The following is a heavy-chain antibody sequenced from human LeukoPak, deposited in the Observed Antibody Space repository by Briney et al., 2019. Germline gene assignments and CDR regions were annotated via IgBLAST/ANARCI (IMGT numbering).Heavy chain of an antibody. Sequence: SETLSLTCTVSGGSISSNYWSWIRQPPGKGLEWLGYIYASESPTYNPSLESRVTISVDTSKNQISLKLTSVTTADTAVYYCARHSSGWYYFDYWGQGTLVTVSS. CDR2: IYASESP. J-gene: IGHJ4*02. D-gene: IGHD6-19*01. V-gene: IGHV4-4*09. CDR3: ARHSSGWYYFDY. CDR1: GGSISSNY.